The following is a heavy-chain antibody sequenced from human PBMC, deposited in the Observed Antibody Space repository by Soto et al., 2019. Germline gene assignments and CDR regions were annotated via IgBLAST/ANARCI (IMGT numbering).Heavy chain of an antibody. CDR3: TRKGASVFDY. CDR1: GFTFSSHG. J-gene: IGHJ4*02. D-gene: IGHD1-26*01. CDR2: IWSDGNNE. Sequence: QVQLVESGGGVVQPGRSLRLSCAASGFTFSSHGMHWVRQAPGKGLEWVAAIWSDGNNEYYIDSVKGRFTISRDNSKNTLYLQMNSLRTEDTAVYYCTRKGASVFDYWGQGTLVTVSS. V-gene: IGHV3-33*01.